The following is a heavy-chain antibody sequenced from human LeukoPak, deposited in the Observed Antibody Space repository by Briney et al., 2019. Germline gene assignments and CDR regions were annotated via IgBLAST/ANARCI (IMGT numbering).Heavy chain of an antibody. D-gene: IGHD2/OR15-2a*01. V-gene: IGHV3-23*01. J-gene: IGHJ3*02. CDR1: GFTFSNYA. CDR2: ITSTGGTT. CDR3: AKDGRNSPLM. Sequence: GGSPRLSCAASGFTFSNYAMSWVRQAPGKGLDWVSGITSTGGTTYYADSVQGRFTISRDNSRNMLYLQMNSLRAEDTAVYYCAKDGRNSPLMWGQGTVVSVSS.